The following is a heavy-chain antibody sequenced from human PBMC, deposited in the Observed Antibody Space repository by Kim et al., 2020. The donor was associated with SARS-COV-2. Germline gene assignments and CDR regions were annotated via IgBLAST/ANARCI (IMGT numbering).Heavy chain of an antibody. D-gene: IGHD6-19*01. V-gene: IGHV1-69*13. CDR1: GGTFSSYA. CDR3: ARVIAVAGSHTYYYYGMDV. CDR2: IIPIFGTA. Sequence: SVKVSCKASGGTFSSYAISWVRQAPGQGLEWMGGIIPIFGTANYAQKFQGRVTITADESTSTAYMELSSLRSEDTAVYYCARVIAVAGSHTYYYYGMDVWGQGTTVTVSS. J-gene: IGHJ6*02.